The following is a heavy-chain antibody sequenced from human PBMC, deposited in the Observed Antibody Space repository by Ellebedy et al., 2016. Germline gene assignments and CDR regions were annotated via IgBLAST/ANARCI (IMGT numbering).Heavy chain of an antibody. V-gene: IGHV3-21*01. CDR2: ITSSGSYI. Sequence: GESLKISCAASGFTFSSYTMNWVRQAPGKGLEWVSSITSSGSYIYYADSLKGRFTISRDNAKNSLYLQMNSLRVEDTTVYYCARDSSEWSRDYWGQGTLVTVSS. D-gene: IGHD3-3*01. CDR3: ARDSSEWSRDY. J-gene: IGHJ4*02. CDR1: GFTFSSYT.